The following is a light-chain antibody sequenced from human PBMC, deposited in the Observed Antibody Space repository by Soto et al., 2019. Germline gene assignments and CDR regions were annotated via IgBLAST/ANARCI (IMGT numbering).Light chain of an antibody. J-gene: IGLJ1*01. CDR1: SSDVGGYNY. CDR3: SSYAGSNNFEV. CDR2: EVI. Sequence: QSALTQPPSASGSPGQSVTISCTGTSSDVGGYNYVSWYQQHPGKAPKLMIYEVIKRPSGVPDRFSGSKSGNTASLTVSGLQDEDEADYYCSSYAGSNNFEVFGTGTKVTVL. V-gene: IGLV2-8*01.